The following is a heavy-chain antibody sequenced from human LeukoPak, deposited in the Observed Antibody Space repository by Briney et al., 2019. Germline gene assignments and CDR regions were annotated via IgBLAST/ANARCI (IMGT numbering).Heavy chain of an antibody. CDR2: IRSKAYGGTT. D-gene: IGHD6-13*01. Sequence: PGGSLRLSCTASGFTFGDYAMSWVRQAPGKGLEWVGLIRSKAYGGTTEYAASVKGRFTISRDDSKSIAYLQMNSLKTEDTAVYYCTRELAIAAGPLSYWGQGTLVTVSS. V-gene: IGHV3-49*04. CDR3: TRELAIAAGPLSY. CDR1: GFTFGDYA. J-gene: IGHJ4*02.